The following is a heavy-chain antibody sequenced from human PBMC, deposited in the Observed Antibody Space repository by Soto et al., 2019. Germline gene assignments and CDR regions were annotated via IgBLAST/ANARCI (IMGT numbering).Heavy chain of an antibody. CDR2: MNPNSGNT. CDR1: GYTLTSYD. Sequence: ASVKVSCKASGYTLTSYDINWVRQATGQGLEWMGWMNPNSGNTGYAQKFQGRVTMTRNTSISTAYMELSSLRSEDTAVYYCARGPRWLFSYYYYYYMDVWGKGTTVTVSS. D-gene: IGHD6-19*01. J-gene: IGHJ6*03. CDR3: ARGPRWLFSYYYYYYMDV. V-gene: IGHV1-8*01.